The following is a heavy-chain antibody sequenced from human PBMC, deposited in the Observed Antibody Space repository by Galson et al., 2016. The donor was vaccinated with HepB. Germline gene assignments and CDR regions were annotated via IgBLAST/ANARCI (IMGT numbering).Heavy chain of an antibody. V-gene: IGHV3-23*01. CDR3: VRDNIVDF. J-gene: IGHJ4*02. D-gene: IGHD1-14*01. Sequence: SLRLSCAASGFTFSNYPMHWVRQAPGKGLLWVSTIAAGSGGTFYEDSVRGRFTISRDNAKNTLFLQMNNLGVEDTALYLCVRDNIVDFWGQGTLVTVSS. CDR1: GFTFSNYP. CDR2: IAAGSGGT.